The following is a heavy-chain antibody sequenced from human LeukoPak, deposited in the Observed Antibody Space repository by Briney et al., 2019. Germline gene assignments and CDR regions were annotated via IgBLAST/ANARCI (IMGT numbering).Heavy chain of an antibody. CDR3: AKDTRMIVVPRTTPVWFDP. Sequence: PGGSLRLPCAASGFTFSSYAMSWVRQAPGKGLEWVSAISGSGGSTYYADPVKGRFTISRDNSKNTLYLHMNSLTAEDTAVYYCAKDTRMIVVPRTTPVWFDPWGQGTLVTVSS. CDR1: GFTFSSYA. J-gene: IGHJ5*02. D-gene: IGHD3-22*01. CDR2: ISGSGGST. V-gene: IGHV3-23*01.